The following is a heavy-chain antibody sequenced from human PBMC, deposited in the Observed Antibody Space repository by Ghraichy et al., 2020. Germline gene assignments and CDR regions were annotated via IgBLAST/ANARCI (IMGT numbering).Heavy chain of an antibody. V-gene: IGHV3-23*01. CDR2: ISGSGGST. Sequence: GGSLRLSCAASGFTFSSYAMSWVRQAPGKGLEWVSAISGSGGSTYYADSVKGRFTISRDNSKNTLYLQMNSLRAEDTAVYYCAKDHRQLGGRFLGLMDVWGQGTTVTVSS. D-gene: IGHD3-3*01. CDR3: AKDHRQLGGRFLGLMDV. J-gene: IGHJ6*02. CDR1: GFTFSSYA.